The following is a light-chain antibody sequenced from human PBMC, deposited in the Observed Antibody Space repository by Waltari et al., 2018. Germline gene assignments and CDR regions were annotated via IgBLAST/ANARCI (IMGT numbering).Light chain of an antibody. CDR2: DVI. J-gene: IGLJ1*01. V-gene: IGLV2-11*01. CDR1: SRDIGDYNS. CDR3: CSYAGRYTPYV. Sequence: QSALTQPRSVSGSPGQSVTFPCTGTSRDIGDYNSVSWYQQHPGKAPKLMIYDVIKRPSGVPDRFSGSKSVNTASLTISGLQAEDEADYYCCSYAGRYTPYVFGTGTKVTVL.